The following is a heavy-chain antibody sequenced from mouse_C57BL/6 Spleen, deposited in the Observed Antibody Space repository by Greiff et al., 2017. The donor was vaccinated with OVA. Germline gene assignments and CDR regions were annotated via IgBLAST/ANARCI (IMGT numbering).Heavy chain of an antibody. CDR2: IWSGGGT. J-gene: IGHJ4*01. CDR3: ARNGRGYYYAMDY. CDR1: GFSLTSYG. Sequence: VQLQQSGPGLVQPSQSLSITCTVSGFSLTSYGVHWVRQSPGKGLEWLGVIWSGGGTDYNAAFISRLSISKDNSKSQVFFKMNSLQADDTAIYYCARNGRGYYYAMDYWGQGTSVTVSS. V-gene: IGHV2-2*01. D-gene: IGHD4-1*01.